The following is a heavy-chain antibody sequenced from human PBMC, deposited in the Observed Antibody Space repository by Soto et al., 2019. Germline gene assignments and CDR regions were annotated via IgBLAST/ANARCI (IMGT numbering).Heavy chain of an antibody. V-gene: IGHV3-21*01. CDR3: ARDLRYAIAAWGGYYYYYMDV. J-gene: IGHJ6*03. Sequence: GGSLRLSCAASGFTFSSYSVNWVRQAPGKGLEWVSSISSSSSYIYYADSVKGRFSISRDNAKNSLYLQMNSLRAEDTAVYYCARDLRYAIAAWGGYYYYYMDVWGKGTTVTVSS. CDR2: ISSSSSYI. D-gene: IGHD6-6*01. CDR1: GFTFSSYS.